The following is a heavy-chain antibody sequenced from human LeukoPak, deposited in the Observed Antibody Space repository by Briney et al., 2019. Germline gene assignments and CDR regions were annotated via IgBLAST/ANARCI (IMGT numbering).Heavy chain of an antibody. CDR3: AKAGIAVPATPEY. CDR2: VRGSDAGT. D-gene: IGHD6-19*01. V-gene: IGHV3-23*01. CDR1: GFTFSSYA. Sequence: PGGSLRLSCAASGFTFSSYAMNWVRQAPGKGLEWVSAVRGSDAGTSYADSVKGRFTISRDNSKNTPYLQMNSLRAEDTAVYYCAKAGIAVPATPEYCGQGTQVTVSS. J-gene: IGHJ4*02.